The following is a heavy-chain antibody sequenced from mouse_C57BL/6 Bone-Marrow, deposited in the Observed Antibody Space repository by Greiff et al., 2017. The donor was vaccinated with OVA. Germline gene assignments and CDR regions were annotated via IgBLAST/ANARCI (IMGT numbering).Heavy chain of an antibody. CDR2: IYPRSGNT. V-gene: IGHV1-81*01. CDR1: GYTFTSYG. Sequence: QVQLQQSGAELVRPGASVKLSCKASGYTFTSYGISWVKQRTGQGLEWIGEIYPRSGNTYYNEKFKGKATLTADKSSSTAYMELRSLTSEDSAVYFCALRRKSYWYFDVWGTGTTVTVSS. J-gene: IGHJ1*03. CDR3: ALRRKSYWYFDV. D-gene: IGHD1-2*01.